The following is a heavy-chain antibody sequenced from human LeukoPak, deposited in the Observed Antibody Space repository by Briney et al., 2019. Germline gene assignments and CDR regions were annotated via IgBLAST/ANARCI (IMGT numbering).Heavy chain of an antibody. CDR1: GGSISSYY. Sequence: SETLSLTCTVSGGSISSYYWSWIRQPPGKGLEWIGYIYYSGSTNYNPCLKSRVTISVDTSKNQFSLKLSSVTAADTAVYYCARAGDVYYMDVWGKGTTVTISS. CDR2: IYYSGST. V-gene: IGHV4-59*01. J-gene: IGHJ6*03. CDR3: ARAGDVYYMDV.